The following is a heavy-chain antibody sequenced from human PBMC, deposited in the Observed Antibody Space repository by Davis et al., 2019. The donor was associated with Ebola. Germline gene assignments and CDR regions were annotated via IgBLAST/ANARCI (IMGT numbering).Heavy chain of an antibody. CDR3: ARYDSSGYPEDY. CDR1: GGTFSSYA. J-gene: IGHJ4*02. Sequence: AASVKVSCKASGGTFSSYAISWVRQAPGQGLEWMGRIIPILGIANYAQKFQGRVTITADKSTSTAYMELSSLRSEDTAVYYCARYDSSGYPEDYWGQGTLVTVSS. D-gene: IGHD3-22*01. V-gene: IGHV1-69*04. CDR2: IIPILGIA.